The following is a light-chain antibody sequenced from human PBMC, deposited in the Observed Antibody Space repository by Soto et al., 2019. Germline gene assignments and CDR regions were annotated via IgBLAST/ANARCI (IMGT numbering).Light chain of an antibody. CDR2: EVT. CDR3: FSYAGDSTWV. J-gene: IGLJ3*02. Sequence: QSVLTQPASVSGSLGQSITISCIGTSDNIGSYNLVSWYQQHPGKAPRVMIFEVTKRPSGISNRFSGSKSGSTASLTISGLQAEDEADYFCFSYAGDSTWVFGGGTKLTVL. V-gene: IGLV2-23*02. CDR1: SDNIGSYNL.